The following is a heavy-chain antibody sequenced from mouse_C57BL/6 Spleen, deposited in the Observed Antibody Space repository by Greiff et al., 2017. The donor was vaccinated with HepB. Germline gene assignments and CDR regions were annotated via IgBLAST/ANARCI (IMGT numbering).Heavy chain of an antibody. V-gene: IGHV1-81*01. CDR2: IYPRSGNT. Sequence: VQLQQSGAELARPGASVKLSCKASGYTFTSYGISWVKQRTGQGLEWIGEIYPRSGNTYYNEKLKGKATLTADKSSSTAYMELRSLTSEDSAVYFCARATVVGSDYFDYWGQGTTLTVSS. D-gene: IGHD1-1*01. CDR1: GYTFTSYG. J-gene: IGHJ2*01. CDR3: ARATVVGSDYFDY.